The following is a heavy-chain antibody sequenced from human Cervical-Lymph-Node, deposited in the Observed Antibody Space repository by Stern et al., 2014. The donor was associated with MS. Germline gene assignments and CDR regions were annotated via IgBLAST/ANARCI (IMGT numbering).Heavy chain of an antibody. CDR1: GGTFSSYT. CDR2: IIPMFGIA. CDR3: ARATSDYIWGSYRYLDY. V-gene: IGHV1-69*01. Sequence: VQLVQSGAEVMKPGSSVKVSCKASGGTFSSYTIGWVRQGPGQGLGWMGGIIPMFGIANYAEKFQGRVTIAADESASTAYMDLSTLRSEDTAVYYGARATSDYIWGSYRYLDYWGQGTQVTVSS. D-gene: IGHD3-16*02. J-gene: IGHJ4*02.